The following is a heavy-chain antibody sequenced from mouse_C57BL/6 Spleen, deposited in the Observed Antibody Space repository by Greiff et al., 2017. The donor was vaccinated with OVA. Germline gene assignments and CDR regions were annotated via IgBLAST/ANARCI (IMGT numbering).Heavy chain of an antibody. J-gene: IGHJ3*01. D-gene: IGHD2-4*01. CDR3: ARDDDYDSPWFAY. CDR1: GFTFSSSA. V-gene: IGHV5-4*01. Sequence: EVHLVESGGGLVKPGGSLKLSCAASGFTFSSSAMSWVRQTPEKRLEWVATISDGGSYTYYPDNVKGRFTISRDNAKNNLYLQMSHLKSEDTAMYYCARDDDYDSPWFAYWGQGTLVTVSA. CDR2: ISDGGSYT.